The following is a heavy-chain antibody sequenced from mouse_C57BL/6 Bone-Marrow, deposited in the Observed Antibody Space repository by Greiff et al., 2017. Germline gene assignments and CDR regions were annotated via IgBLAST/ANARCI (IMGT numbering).Heavy chain of an antibody. V-gene: IGHV14-4*01. D-gene: IGHD2-3*01. J-gene: IGHJ3*01. CDR2: IDPENGDT. CDR1: GFNIKDDY. CDR3: TTGDGLWFAY. Sequence: VQLQQSGAELVRPGASVKLSCTASGFNIKDDYMHWVKQRPEQGLEWIGWIDPENGDTEYASKFQGKATITADTSSNTAYLQLSSLTSEDTAVYYCTTGDGLWFAYWGQGTLVTVSA.